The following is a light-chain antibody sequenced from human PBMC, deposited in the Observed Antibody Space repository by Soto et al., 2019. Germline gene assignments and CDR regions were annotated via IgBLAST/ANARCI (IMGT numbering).Light chain of an antibody. CDR1: QTITSSF. CDR3: QQYGSSPPT. CDR2: AAS. J-gene: IGKJ1*01. V-gene: IGKV3-20*01. Sequence: EIVLTQSPGTLSFSPGDRSSLSFISSQTITSSFLAWYQQKPGQAPRLLISAASSRATGIPGRFSGSGSETDFTLTISRLEPEDFAVYFCQQYGSSPPTFGQGTKVDIK.